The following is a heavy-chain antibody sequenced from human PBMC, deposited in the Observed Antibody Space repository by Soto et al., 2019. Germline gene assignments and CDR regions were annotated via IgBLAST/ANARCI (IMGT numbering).Heavy chain of an antibody. J-gene: IGHJ4*02. Sequence: QVQLVESGGGVVQPGRSLRLSCAASGFTFSSYGMHWVRQAPGKGLEWVAVISYDGSNKYYADSVKGRFTISRDNSKNTLYLQMNSLRAEDTAVYYCAKDSGQWLVPDYWGQGTLVTVSS. CDR2: ISYDGSNK. CDR3: AKDSGQWLVPDY. V-gene: IGHV3-30*18. D-gene: IGHD6-19*01. CDR1: GFTFSSYG.